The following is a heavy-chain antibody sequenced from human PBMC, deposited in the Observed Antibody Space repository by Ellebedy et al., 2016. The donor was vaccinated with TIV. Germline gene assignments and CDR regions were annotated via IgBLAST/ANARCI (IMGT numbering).Heavy chain of an antibody. CDR3: AKARGSSVIDYNYFGMDV. D-gene: IGHD2-21*01. J-gene: IGHJ6*02. Sequence: GESLKISXAGSGFTFSSYAMTWVRQAPGEGLEWVSGIGDTAHNTYYTDSVKGRFTISRDNSKNTLSLQMSSLRAEDTAVYYCAKARGSSVIDYNYFGMDVWGHGTTVTVSS. CDR2: IGDTAHNT. CDR1: GFTFSSYA. V-gene: IGHV3-23*01.